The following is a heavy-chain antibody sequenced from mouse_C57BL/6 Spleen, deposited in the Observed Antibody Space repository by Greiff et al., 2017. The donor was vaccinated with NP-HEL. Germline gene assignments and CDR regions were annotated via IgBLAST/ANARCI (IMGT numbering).Heavy chain of an antibody. CDR1: GYTFTSYW. V-gene: IGHV1-53*01. CDR2: INPSNGGT. D-gene: IGHD1-1*01. J-gene: IGHJ1*03. CDR3: ARSPLLLRYWYFEV. Sequence: QVQLQQPGTELVKPGASVKLSCKASGYTFTSYWMHWVKQRPGQGLEWIGNINPSNGGTNYNEKFKSKATLTVDKSSSPAYMQLSSLTSEDSAVYYCARSPLLLRYWYFEVWGTGATVTVAS.